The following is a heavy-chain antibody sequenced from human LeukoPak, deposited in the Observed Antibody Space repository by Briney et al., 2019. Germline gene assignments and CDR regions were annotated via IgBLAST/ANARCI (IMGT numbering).Heavy chain of an antibody. CDR1: GFTFSSYS. CDR2: ISSSSSYI. D-gene: IGHD6-19*01. CDR3: ARDKKTPGIAVAGSIN. V-gene: IGHV3-21*01. J-gene: IGHJ4*02. Sequence: GGSLRLSCAASGFTFSSYSMNWVRQAPGKGLEWVSSISSSSSYIYYADSVKGRFSLSRDNAKNSLYLQMNSLRAEDTAVYYCARDKKTPGIAVAGSINWGQGTLVTVSS.